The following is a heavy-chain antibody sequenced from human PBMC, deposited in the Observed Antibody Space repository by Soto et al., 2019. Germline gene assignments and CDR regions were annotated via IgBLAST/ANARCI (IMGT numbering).Heavy chain of an antibody. CDR2: IDPSDSYT. D-gene: IGHD6-13*01. J-gene: IGHJ6*02. CDR3: AAEFIAAAHYYGMDV. CDR1: GYSFTSYW. Sequence: PGESLKISCKGSGYSFTSYWISWVRQMPGKGLEWMGRIDPSDSYTNYSPSFQGHVTISADKSISTAYLQWSSLKASDTAMYYCAAEFIAAAHYYGMDVWGQGTTVTV. V-gene: IGHV5-10-1*01.